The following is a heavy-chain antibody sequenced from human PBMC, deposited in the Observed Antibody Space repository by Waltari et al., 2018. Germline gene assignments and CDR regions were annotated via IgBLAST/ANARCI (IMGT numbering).Heavy chain of an antibody. CDR3: ARERRGQSGWYYFDF. CDR2: IKQDGSEE. J-gene: IGHJ4*02. D-gene: IGHD6-19*01. CDR1: GIPFSSFW. V-gene: IGHV3-7*01. Sequence: EVQLVESGGGLVQPGGSLRLSWAASGIPFSSFWSPWVRQAPGKGLEWVANIKQDGSEEYYVDSVKGRFTISKDNAKNSLYLQMNSLRAEDTAVYFCARERRGQSGWYYFDFWGQGTLVTVAS.